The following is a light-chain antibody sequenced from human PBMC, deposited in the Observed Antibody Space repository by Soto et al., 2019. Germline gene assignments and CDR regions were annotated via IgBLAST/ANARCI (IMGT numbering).Light chain of an antibody. CDR1: RDISNS. V-gene: IGKV1-12*01. Sequence: DIQLTKFPSSVPASVGDRLTITCRASRDISNSLAWYQQTPGKAPKVLINGASRLHTGVPSRFSGSGSGTDFTLTIISRQPADFATDFCQQKYRLPRTFGQGTKVDIK. CDR3: QQKYRLPRT. J-gene: IGKJ1*01. CDR2: GAS.